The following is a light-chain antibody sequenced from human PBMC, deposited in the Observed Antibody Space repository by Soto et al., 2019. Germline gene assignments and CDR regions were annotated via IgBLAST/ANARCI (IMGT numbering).Light chain of an antibody. V-gene: IGKV3-15*01. Sequence: TQSPSSLSASVGDRVTITCRASEGIVNYLAWYQQQPGKAPKLLIYGASTRATDIPARFSCSGSGTEFTLTISSLQSEDFAVYYCQQYNNWPPWTFGQGTKVEIK. J-gene: IGKJ1*01. CDR3: QQYNNWPPWT. CDR1: EGIVNY. CDR2: GAS.